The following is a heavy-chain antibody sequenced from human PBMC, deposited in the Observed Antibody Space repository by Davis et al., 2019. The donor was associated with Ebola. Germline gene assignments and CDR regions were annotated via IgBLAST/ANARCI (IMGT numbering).Heavy chain of an antibody. V-gene: IGHV3-74*01. CDR1: GFTFSSYW. CDR3: AREGGCSGGSCYYFDY. CDR2: INSDGSST. D-gene: IGHD2-15*01. Sequence: GESLKISCAASGFTFSSYWMHWVRQAPGKGLVWVSRINSDGSSTSYADSVKGRFTISRDNAKNTLYLQMNSLRAEDTAVYYCAREGGCSGGSCYYFDYWGQGTTVTVSS. J-gene: IGHJ4*03.